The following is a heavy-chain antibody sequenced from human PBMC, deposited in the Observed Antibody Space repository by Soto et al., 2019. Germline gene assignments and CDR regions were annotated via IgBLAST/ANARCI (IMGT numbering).Heavy chain of an antibody. J-gene: IGHJ5*02. CDR2: INPSGGST. Sequence: ASVKVSCKASGYTFSDYYIHWVRQAPGQGLEWMGIINPSGGSTSYAQKFQGRVTMTRDTSTSTVYMELSSLRSEDTAVYYCARDLVVAAITNWFDPWGQGTLVTVSS. D-gene: IGHD2-15*01. CDR3: ARDLVVAAITNWFDP. V-gene: IGHV1-46*01. CDR1: GYTFSDYY.